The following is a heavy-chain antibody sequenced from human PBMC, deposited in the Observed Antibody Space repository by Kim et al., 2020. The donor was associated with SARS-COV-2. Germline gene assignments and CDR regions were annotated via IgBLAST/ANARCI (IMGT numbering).Heavy chain of an antibody. CDR1: GFSLSDYL. J-gene: IGHJ4*02. CDR2: IIHYGTDR. V-gene: IGHV3-7*01. D-gene: IGHD5-18*01. CDR3: VRRGAGGIHNGAFDY. Sequence: GGSLRLSCAVSGFSLSDYLMSWVRQAPGKGLEWVANIIHYGTDRQYVDSVKGRFTISRDIAKSSVSLEMNSLRDDDTAVYYCVRRGAGGIHNGAFDYWGQGTLVTVSS.